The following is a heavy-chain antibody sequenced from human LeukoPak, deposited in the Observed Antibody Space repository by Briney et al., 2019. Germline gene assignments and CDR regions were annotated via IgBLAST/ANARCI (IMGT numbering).Heavy chain of an antibody. Sequence: GGSPRLSCAASGFTVSSNYMSWVRQGPGKGLEWVSLIYSDGITYYADSVKGRFTISRDNSKNTLYLQMNSLRAEDTAVYYCARDFDTLTGSIFDYWGQGTLVTVSS. D-gene: IGHD3-9*01. CDR1: GFTVSSNY. J-gene: IGHJ4*02. V-gene: IGHV3-53*01. CDR2: IYSDGIT. CDR3: ARDFDTLTGSIFDY.